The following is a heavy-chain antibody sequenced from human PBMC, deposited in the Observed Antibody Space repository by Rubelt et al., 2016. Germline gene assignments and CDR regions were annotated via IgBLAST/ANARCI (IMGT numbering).Heavy chain of an antibody. CDR2: ISRSSNYI. J-gene: IGHJ4*02. D-gene: IGHD2-2*01. CDR3: ARVACSSTCLVDY. V-gene: IGHV3-21*01. Sequence: VQLLDSGGGLVQPGGSLRLSCATSGFTFSNYAMSWVRQAPGKGLEWVSSISRSSNYIYYADSVQGRFTISRDNAKNSLYLQMNSLRAEDTAVYYCARVACSSTCLVDYWGQGTLVTVSS. CDR1: GFTFSNYA.